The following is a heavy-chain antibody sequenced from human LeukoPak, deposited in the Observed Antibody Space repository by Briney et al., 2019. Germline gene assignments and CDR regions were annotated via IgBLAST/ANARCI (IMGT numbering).Heavy chain of an antibody. J-gene: IGHJ4*02. Sequence: PGGSLRLSCAASGFTFSSYSMNWVRQAPGKGPEWVSYISGSSVTIYYADSVKGRFTISRDNAKNSLYLQMNSLRADDTAVYYCTRATRAAVVTAWDYWGQGTLVTVSS. CDR1: GFTFSSYS. D-gene: IGHD2-21*02. CDR3: TRATRAAVVTAWDY. V-gene: IGHV3-48*04. CDR2: ISGSSVTI.